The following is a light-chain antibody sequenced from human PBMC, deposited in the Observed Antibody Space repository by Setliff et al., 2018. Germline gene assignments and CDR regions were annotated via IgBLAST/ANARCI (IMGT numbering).Light chain of an antibody. CDR2: KDS. CDR3: YSAADNKYV. J-gene: IGLJ1*01. CDR1: VLAKKY. V-gene: IGLV3-27*01. Sequence: SYELTQPSSVSVSPGQTARITCSGDVLAKKYARWFQQKPGQAPVLVIYKDSERPSGIPERFSGSNSGTTVTLTISGAQVEDEADYYCYSAADNKYVFGTGTKV.